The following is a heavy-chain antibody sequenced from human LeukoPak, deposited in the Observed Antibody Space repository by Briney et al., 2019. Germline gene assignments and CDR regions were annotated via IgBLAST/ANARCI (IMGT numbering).Heavy chain of an antibody. Sequence: TPSETLSLTCTVSGGSISSSSYYWGWIRQPPGKGLEWIGSIYYSGSTYYNPSLKSRVTISVDTSKNQFSLKLSSVTAADTAVYYCARASIAARPGFAAEIDYWGQGTLVTVSS. D-gene: IGHD6-6*01. V-gene: IGHV4-39*07. CDR1: GGSISSSSYY. J-gene: IGHJ4*02. CDR2: IYYSGST. CDR3: ARASIAARPGFAAEIDY.